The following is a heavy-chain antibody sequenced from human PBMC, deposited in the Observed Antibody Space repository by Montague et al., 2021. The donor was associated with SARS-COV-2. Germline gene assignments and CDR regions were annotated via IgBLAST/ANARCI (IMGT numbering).Heavy chain of an antibody. CDR1: GFTFSFYW. J-gene: IGHJ4*02. Sequence: SLRLSCAASGFTFSFYWMSWVRQAPGKGLEWVANIKQDGSEKYYVDSVKGRFTISRDNAKNSLYLQMNSLRAEDTAVYYCVRVPSSSWYFEYWGQGTLVTVSS. V-gene: IGHV3-7*01. CDR2: IKQDGSEK. CDR3: VRVPSSSWYFEY. D-gene: IGHD6-13*01.